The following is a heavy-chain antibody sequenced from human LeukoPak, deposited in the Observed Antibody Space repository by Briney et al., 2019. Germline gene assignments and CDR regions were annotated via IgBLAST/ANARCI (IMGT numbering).Heavy chain of an antibody. CDR1: GGSFSGYY. J-gene: IGHJ4*02. Sequence: SETLSLTCAVYGGSFSGYYWSWIRQPPAKWLEWIGEINHSGSTNYNPSLKSRVTISVDTSKNQFSLKLSSVTAADTAVYYCARQGQDYFDYWGQGTLVTVSS. CDR2: INHSGST. V-gene: IGHV4-34*01. CDR3: ARQGQDYFDY.